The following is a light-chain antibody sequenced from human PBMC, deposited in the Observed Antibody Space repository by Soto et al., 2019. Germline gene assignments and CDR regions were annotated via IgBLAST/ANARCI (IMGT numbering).Light chain of an antibody. CDR2: YDS. V-gene: IGLV3-21*04. J-gene: IGLJ1*01. Sequence: SYELTQPPSVSVAPGKTARITCGGNNIGSKSVHWYQQKPGKAPVLVIYYDSDRPSGIPERFSGSNSGNTATLTISRVEAGDEADYYCQVWDSSSDGVFGTGTKLTVL. CDR3: QVWDSSSDGV. CDR1: NIGSKS.